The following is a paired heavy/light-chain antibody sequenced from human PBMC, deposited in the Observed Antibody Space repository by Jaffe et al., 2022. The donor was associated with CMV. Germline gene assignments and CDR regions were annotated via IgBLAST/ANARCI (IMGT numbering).Heavy chain of an antibody. CDR3: ILSGH. J-gene: IGHJ4*02. D-gene: IGHD3-10*01. CDR1: GFTFRNYA. V-gene: IGHV3-23*01. CDR2: ITGSGDGT. Sequence: EVQLLESGGGLVQPGGSLRLSCAASGFTFRNYAMSWVRQAPGKGLEWVSGITGSGDGTYYADSVKGRFTISRDNSKSTLYLQMNSLRAEDTAMYWCILSGHWGQGTLVSVSS.
Light chain of an antibody. J-gene: IGKJ4*01. CDR3: LQDFNYPLT. Sequence: AIQMTQSPSSLSASVGDRVTITCRASQGIRNDLGWYQQRPGKAPKLLINAASTLLSGVPSRFSGSGSGTDFTLTISSLQPEDSATYYCLQDFNYPLTFGGGTKVEI. V-gene: IGKV1-6*01. CDR2: AAS. CDR1: QGIRND.